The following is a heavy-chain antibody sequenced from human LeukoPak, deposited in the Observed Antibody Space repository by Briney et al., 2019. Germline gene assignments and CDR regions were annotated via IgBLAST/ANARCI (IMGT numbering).Heavy chain of an antibody. V-gene: IGHV4-39*01. J-gene: IGHJ5*02. D-gene: IGHD3-10*01. CDR2: IYYSGST. Sequence: PSETLSLTCTVSGGSISSSSYYWGWIRQPPGKGLEWIGSIYYSGSTYYNPSLKSRVTISVDTSKNQFSLKLSSVTAADTAVYYCARQGNWRITMVRGVIWSWGQGTLVTVSS. CDR1: GGSISSSSYY. CDR3: ARQGNWRITMVRGVIWS.